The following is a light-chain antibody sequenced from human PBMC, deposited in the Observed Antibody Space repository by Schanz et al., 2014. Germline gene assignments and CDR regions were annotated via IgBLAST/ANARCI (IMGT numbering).Light chain of an antibody. CDR2: DVT. CDR3: SSYTSSSTVL. Sequence: QSALSQPASVSGSPGQSITISCTGTSSDVGGYNYVSWYQQHPGKAPKLMIYDVTSRPSGVSNRFSGSKSGNTASLTISGLQADDEADYYCSSYTSSSTVLFGEGTKLTVL. V-gene: IGLV2-14*03. CDR1: SSDVGGYNY. J-gene: IGLJ2*01.